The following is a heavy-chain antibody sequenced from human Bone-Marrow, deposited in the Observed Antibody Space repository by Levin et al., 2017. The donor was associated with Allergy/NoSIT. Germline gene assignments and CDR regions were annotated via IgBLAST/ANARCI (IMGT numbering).Heavy chain of an antibody. CDR3: ARDLYALGTPTLAAAGTSGLSGYFDY. J-gene: IGHJ4*02. V-gene: IGHV1-18*01. CDR2: ISAYNGNT. Sequence: GESLKISCKASGYTFTSYGISWVRQAPGQGLEWMGWISAYNGNTNYAQKLQGRVTMTTDTSTSTAYMELRSLRSDDTAVYYCARDLYALGTPTLAAAGTSGLSGYFDYWGQGTLVTVSS. D-gene: IGHD6-13*01. CDR1: GYTFTSYG.